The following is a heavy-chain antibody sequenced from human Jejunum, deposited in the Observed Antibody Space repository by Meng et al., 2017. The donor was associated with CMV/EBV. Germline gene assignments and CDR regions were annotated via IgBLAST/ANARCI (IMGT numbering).Heavy chain of an antibody. D-gene: IGHD3-3*01. Sequence: FTFSNYWLAWVRQAPGKGLEWVANVKQDESEKYYVDSVKGRFTVSRDNAKNSLYLQMNSLRAEDTAVYYCARVEDFWGGHYGMDVWGQGTAVTVSS. V-gene: IGHV3-7*01. CDR3: ARVEDFWGGHYGMDV. J-gene: IGHJ6*02. CDR2: VKQDESEK. CDR1: FTFSNYW.